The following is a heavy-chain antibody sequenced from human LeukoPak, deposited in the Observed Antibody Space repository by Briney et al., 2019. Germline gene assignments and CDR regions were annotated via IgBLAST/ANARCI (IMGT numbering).Heavy chain of an antibody. J-gene: IGHJ5*02. D-gene: IGHD3-10*01. CDR3: AGVFFTYGSGKLNWFDP. V-gene: IGHV4-59*01. CDR2: IYYSGST. Sequence: SETLSLTCTVSGGSISYYYWSWIRQPPGKGLEWIGYIYYSGSTTYNPSLKSRVTISVDTSKNQFSLELSSVTAADTAVYYCAGVFFTYGSGKLNWFDPWGQGTLVTVSS. CDR1: GGSISYYY.